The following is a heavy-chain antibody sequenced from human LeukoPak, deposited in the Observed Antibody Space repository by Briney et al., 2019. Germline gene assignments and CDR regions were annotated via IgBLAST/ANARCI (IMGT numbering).Heavy chain of an antibody. CDR2: ISGSGEDT. CDR1: GFTFSNAW. Sequence: GGSLRLSCAASGFTFSNAWMSWVRQAPGKGLEWVSVISGSGEDTYSADYVKGRFSISRDNSKNTLYLQMNSLRAEDTAVYYCAKGEGINNFWSGYLPHFDNWGQGTRVTVSS. J-gene: IGHJ4*02. V-gene: IGHV3-23*01. CDR3: AKGEGINNFWSGYLPHFDN. D-gene: IGHD3-3*01.